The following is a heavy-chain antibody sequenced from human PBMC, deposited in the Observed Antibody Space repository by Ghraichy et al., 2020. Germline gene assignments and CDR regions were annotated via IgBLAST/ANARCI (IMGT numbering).Heavy chain of an antibody. Sequence: SQTLSLTCAVSGGSISSGGYSWSWIRQPPGKGLEWIGYIYYSGSTYYNPSLKSRVTISVDTSKNQFSLKLSSVTAADTAVYYCARGHSRTPRAFDIWGQGTMVTVSS. CDR1: GGSISSGGYS. D-gene: IGHD2-2*01. J-gene: IGHJ3*02. V-gene: IGHV4-30-4*07. CDR3: ARGHSRTPRAFDI. CDR2: IYYSGST.